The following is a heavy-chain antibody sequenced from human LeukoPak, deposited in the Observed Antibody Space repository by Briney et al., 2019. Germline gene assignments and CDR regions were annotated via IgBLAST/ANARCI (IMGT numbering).Heavy chain of an antibody. J-gene: IGHJ3*02. V-gene: IGHV1-18*01. CDR1: GYSFTSYG. CDR2: MSAYSGKT. Sequence: ASVKVSCTATGYSFTSYGFNWVRQAPGQGLEWMGWMSAYSGKTNYAHSLQGRVTVTADTSTSTAYMELRSLRSEDTAVYYCARGMGYSYGHPQGAFDIWGQGTMVTVSS. D-gene: IGHD5-18*01. CDR3: ARGMGYSYGHPQGAFDI.